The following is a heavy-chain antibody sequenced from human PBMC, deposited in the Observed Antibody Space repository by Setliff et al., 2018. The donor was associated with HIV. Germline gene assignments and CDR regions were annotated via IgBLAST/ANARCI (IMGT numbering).Heavy chain of an antibody. CDR1: GGSISSSNYY. CDR2: VFYSGNT. V-gene: IGHV4-39*07. CDR3: ARGHSGTAFDI. D-gene: IGHD6-19*01. J-gene: IGHJ3*02. Sequence: SETLSLTCTVSGGSISSSNYYWGWIRQSPGKGLEWIGSVFYSGNTYYNPSLKTRVTISVNTYKNQFSLTLRSVTAADTAVYYCARGHSGTAFDIWGQGTMVTVSS.